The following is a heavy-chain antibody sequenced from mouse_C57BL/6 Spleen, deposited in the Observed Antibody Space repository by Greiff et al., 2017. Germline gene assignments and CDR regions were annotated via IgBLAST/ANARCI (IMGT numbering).Heavy chain of an antibody. J-gene: IGHJ1*03. CDR2: IDPNSGGT. D-gene: IGHD2-5*01. V-gene: IGHV1-72*01. Sequence: QVQLKQPGAELVKPGASVKLSCKASGYTFTSYWMHWVKQRPGRGLEWIGRIDPNSGGTKYNEKFKSKATLTVDKPSSTAYMQLSSLTSEDSAVYYCARGAYYSNYDYWYFDVWGTGTTVTVSS. CDR3: ARGAYYSNYDYWYFDV. CDR1: GYTFTSYW.